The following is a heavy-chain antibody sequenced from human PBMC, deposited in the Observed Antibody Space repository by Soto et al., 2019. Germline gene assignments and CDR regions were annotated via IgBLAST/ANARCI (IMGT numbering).Heavy chain of an antibody. Sequence: SETLSLTCTVSGGSISSYYWSWIRQPPGKGLEWIGYIYYSGSTNYNPSLKSRVTISVDTSKNQFSLKLSSVTAADTAVYYCGRVGGGGGGGYQIHNGFAPGGEGTLVPVSS. CDR1: GGSISSYY. D-gene: IGHD3-16*02. CDR2: IYYSGST. V-gene: IGHV4-59*08. J-gene: IGHJ5*02. CDR3: GRVGGGGGGGYQIHNGFAP.